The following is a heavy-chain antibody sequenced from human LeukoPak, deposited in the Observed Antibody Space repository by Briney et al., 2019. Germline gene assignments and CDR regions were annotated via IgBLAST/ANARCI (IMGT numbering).Heavy chain of an antibody. V-gene: IGHV4-59*01. D-gene: IGHD3-9*01. CDR3: AGHYDILTGYPEGIDWFDP. Sequence: PSETLSLTCTVSGGSISSYYWSWIRQPPGKGLEWIGYIYYSGSTNYNPSLKSRVTISVDTSKNQFSLKLSSVTAADTAVYYCAGHYDILTGYPEGIDWFDPWGQGTLVTVSS. CDR1: GGSISSYY. J-gene: IGHJ5*02. CDR2: IYYSGST.